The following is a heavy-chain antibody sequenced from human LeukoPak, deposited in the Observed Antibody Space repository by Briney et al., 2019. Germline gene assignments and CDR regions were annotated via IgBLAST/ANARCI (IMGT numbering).Heavy chain of an antibody. CDR1: GFTFDDYA. J-gene: IGHJ4*02. CDR2: ISWNSGII. CDR3: ARGPSLTSFDY. V-gene: IGHV3-9*01. D-gene: IGHD3-9*01. Sequence: AGGSLRLSCTASGFTFDDYAMHWVRHGPGKGLEWLSGISWNSGIIIYADSVKGRFTISRDNAKNSVYLQLNSLRAEDTALYYCARGPSLTSFDYWGQGTLVTVSS.